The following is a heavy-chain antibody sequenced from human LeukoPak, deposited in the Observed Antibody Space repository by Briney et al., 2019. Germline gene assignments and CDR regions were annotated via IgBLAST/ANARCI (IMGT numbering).Heavy chain of an antibody. J-gene: IGHJ6*02. Sequence: GGSLRLSCAASGFTFSSYSMNWVRQAPGKGLEWVSSISSSGSYIYYADSVKGRFTISRDNAKNSLYLQINSLRAEDTAVYYCARGHIPPDDYVWGSYRPLFYYYYGMDVWRQGPTVTVSS. CDR3: ARGHIPPDDYVWGSYRPLFYYYYGMDV. V-gene: IGHV3-21*01. CDR2: ISSSGSYI. CDR1: GFTFSSYS. D-gene: IGHD3-16*02.